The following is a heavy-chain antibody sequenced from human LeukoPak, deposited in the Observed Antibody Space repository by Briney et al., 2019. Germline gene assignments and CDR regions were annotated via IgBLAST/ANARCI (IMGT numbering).Heavy chain of an antibody. CDR2: IKSKTDGGTT. CDR3: TTARYYYDSSGYYDSWYLDL. V-gene: IGHV3-15*01. CDR1: GFTFSNAW. D-gene: IGHD3-22*01. Sequence: AGGSLRLSCAASGFTFSNAWMSWVRQAPGKGLEWVGRIKSKTDGGTTDYGAPVKGRFTISRDDSKNTLYLQMNSLKTEDTAVYYCTTARYYYDSSGYYDSWYLDLWGRGTPVTVSS. J-gene: IGHJ2*01.